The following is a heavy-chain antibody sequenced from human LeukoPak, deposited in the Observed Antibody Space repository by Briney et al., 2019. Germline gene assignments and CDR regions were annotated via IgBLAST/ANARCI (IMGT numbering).Heavy chain of an antibody. Sequence: PSETLSLTCTVSSGSIRSYHWAWIRQPAGKILEWIGRIYTTGDTDYNPSLKSRVTMSVDTSKNQFSLNLRSVTTADTAFYYCARNGYTKSWTHLDYWGQGILVSVSS. CDR3: ARNGYTKSWTHLDY. CDR1: SGSIRSYH. CDR2: IYTTGDT. D-gene: IGHD3/OR15-3a*01. J-gene: IGHJ4*02. V-gene: IGHV4-4*07.